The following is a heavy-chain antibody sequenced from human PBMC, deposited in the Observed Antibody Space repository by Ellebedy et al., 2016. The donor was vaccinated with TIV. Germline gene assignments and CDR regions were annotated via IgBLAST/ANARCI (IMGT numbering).Heavy chain of an antibody. CDR3: ARGRRPVDY. V-gene: IGHV1-18*01. CDR1: GYTFNSYA. CDR2: ISAYNGDT. Sequence: AASVKVSCKASGYTFNSYAISWVRQAPGQRLEWLGWISAYNGDTNYAQTLQGRVTMTTDTSTSTAYMELRSLRSDDTAFYYCARGRRPVDYWGQGTLVTVSS. J-gene: IGHJ4*02.